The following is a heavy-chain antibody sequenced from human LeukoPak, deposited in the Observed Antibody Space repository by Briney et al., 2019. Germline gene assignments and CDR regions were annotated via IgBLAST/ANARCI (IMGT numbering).Heavy chain of an antibody. V-gene: IGHV3-53*01. Sequence: GGSLRLSCAASGLTFSNTYMSWVRQAPGKGLEWVSLIYPSGNIYYADSVKGRFTISRDNSKNTLFLQMNGLRAEDTAIYYCARTFRSGDGYKVGYFDYWGQGTLVTASS. CDR1: GLTFSNTY. CDR3: ARTFRSGDGYKVGYFDY. D-gene: IGHD5-24*01. CDR2: IYPSGNI. J-gene: IGHJ4*02.